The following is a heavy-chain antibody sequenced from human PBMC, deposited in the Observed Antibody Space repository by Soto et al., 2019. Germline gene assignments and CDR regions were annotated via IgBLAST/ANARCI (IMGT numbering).Heavy chain of an antibody. V-gene: IGHV3-15*07. CDR2: IKSKTDGGTT. CDR3: TTGHSLGGSYCLYY. Sequence: PGGSLRLSCAASGFTFSNAWMNWVRQAPGKGLEWVGRIKSKTDGGTTDYAAPVKGRFTISRDDSKNTLYLQMNSLKTEDTAVYYCTTGHSLGGSYCLYYWGQGTLVTVSS. CDR1: GFTFSNAW. D-gene: IGHD1-26*01. J-gene: IGHJ4*02.